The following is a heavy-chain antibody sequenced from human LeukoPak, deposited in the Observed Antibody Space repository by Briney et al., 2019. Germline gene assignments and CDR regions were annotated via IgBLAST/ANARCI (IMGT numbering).Heavy chain of an antibody. CDR2: IYSGGST. D-gene: IGHD1-14*01. V-gene: IGHV3-53*01. J-gene: IGHJ6*03. CDR1: GFTVSSNY. Sequence: GGSLRLSCAASGFTVSSNYMSWVRQAPGKGLEWVSVIYSGGSTYYADSVKGRFTISRDNSKNTLYLQMNSLRAEDTAVYYCAREGFERGPLTTYYYYYYMDVWGKGTTVTVSS. CDR3: AREGFERGPLTTYYYYYYMDV.